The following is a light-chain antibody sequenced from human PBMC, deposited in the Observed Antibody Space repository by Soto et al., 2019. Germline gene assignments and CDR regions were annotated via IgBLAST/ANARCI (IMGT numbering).Light chain of an antibody. CDR2: AAS. J-gene: IGKJ1*01. CDR1: QGISTY. CDR3: QKYNSAPPT. Sequence: DIQMAQSPSSLSASVGDRVTITCRASQGISTYLAWYQQKPGNVPKLLIFAASTLQSGVPSRFSGSGSGTDFTLTISSLQPEDVATYYCQKYNSAPPTFGQGTKVDIK. V-gene: IGKV1-27*01.